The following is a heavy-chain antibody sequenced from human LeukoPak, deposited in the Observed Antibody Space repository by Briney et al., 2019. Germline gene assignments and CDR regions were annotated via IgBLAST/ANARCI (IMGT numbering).Heavy chain of an antibody. CDR2: ISAYNGNT. D-gene: IGHD2-21*02. Sequence: ASVTVSCKASGYMFSSYGISWVRQAPGQGLEWVGWISAYNGNTNFAREVQGRFTMTTDTSTSKADMELRSLRSDDTAVYYCARDDRMEVTYGWEFDYWGQGTLVTVSS. CDR1: GYMFSSYG. CDR3: ARDDRMEVTYGWEFDY. J-gene: IGHJ4*02. V-gene: IGHV1-18*01.